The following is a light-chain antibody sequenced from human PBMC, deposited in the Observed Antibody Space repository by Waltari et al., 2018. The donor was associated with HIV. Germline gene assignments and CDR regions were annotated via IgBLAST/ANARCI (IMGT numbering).Light chain of an antibody. CDR1: SSDVGDYKL. V-gene: IGLV2-23*01. J-gene: IGLJ3*02. CDR2: EGI. CDR3: CSYGGSSNWV. Sequence: QYALTKPASVSGSPGQSITISCTGTSSDVGDYKLVPWYQQHPGKAPKLIVYEGINRPSGVSNRISGSKSGNTASLTISGLQAEDEADYYCCSYGGSSNWVFGGGTKLTVL.